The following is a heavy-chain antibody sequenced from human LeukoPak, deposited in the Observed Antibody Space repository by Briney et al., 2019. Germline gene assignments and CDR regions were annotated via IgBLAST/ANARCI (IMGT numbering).Heavy chain of an antibody. CDR2: IIPILGIA. D-gene: IGHD3-16*02. J-gene: IGHJ3*02. CDR1: GGTFSSYA. V-gene: IGHV1-69*04. Sequence: SVTVSCKASGGTFSSYAISWVRQAPGQGLEWMGRIIPILGIANYAQKFQGRVTITADKSTSTAYMELSSLRSEDTAVYYCAREVYDYVWGSYRPEAFDIWGQGTMVTVSS. CDR3: AREVYDYVWGSYRPEAFDI.